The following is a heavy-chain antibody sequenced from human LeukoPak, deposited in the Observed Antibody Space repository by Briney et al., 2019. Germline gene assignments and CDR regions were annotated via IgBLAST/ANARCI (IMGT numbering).Heavy chain of an antibody. CDR2: IRSEAYGGTT. J-gene: IGHJ4*02. Sequence: GRSLRLSCTASGFTFGDYAMSWVRQAPGKGLEWVGFIRSEAYGGTTEYAASVKGRFTISRDDSKSIAYLQMNSLKTEDTAVYYCTRDIEYYYDSSGYSNWGQGTLVTVSS. V-gene: IGHV3-49*04. CDR1: GFTFGDYA. D-gene: IGHD3-22*01. CDR3: TRDIEYYYDSSGYSN.